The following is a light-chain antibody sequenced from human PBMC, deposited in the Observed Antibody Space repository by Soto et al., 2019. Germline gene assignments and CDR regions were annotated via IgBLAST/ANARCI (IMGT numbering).Light chain of an antibody. Sequence: EIVLTQSPATLSLSPGERATLSCRASQSVGSYLAWYQQKPGQAPRLLIYDASNRATGIPARFSGSGSGTDFTLPISSLEPEDFAVYYCQQRFNWPPKYTFGQGTKLEIK. J-gene: IGKJ2*01. CDR3: QQRFNWPPKYT. CDR2: DAS. CDR1: QSVGSY. V-gene: IGKV3-11*01.